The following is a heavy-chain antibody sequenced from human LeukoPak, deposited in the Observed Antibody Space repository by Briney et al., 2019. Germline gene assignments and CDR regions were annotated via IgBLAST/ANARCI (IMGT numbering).Heavy chain of an antibody. CDR2: INHSGST. J-gene: IGHJ6*02. CDR3: ARSNPYYYYYGMDV. D-gene: IGHD2-8*01. Sequence: PSETLSLTCAVYGGSFSGYYWSWIRQPPGKGLEWIGEINHSGSTNYNPSLKSRVTISLDTSKNQFSLKLSSVTAADTAVYYCARSNPYYYYYGMDVWGQGTTVTVSS. V-gene: IGHV4-34*01. CDR1: GGSFSGYY.